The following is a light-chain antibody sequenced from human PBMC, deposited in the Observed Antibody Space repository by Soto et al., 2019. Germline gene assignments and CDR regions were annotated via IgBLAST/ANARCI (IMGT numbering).Light chain of an antibody. CDR3: QHYCSSPFT. Sequence: DIQMTQSPSSLSAFLGDRVTITCRASQGISDYLVWYQQKPGQVPKLLIYAASTLQSGVPPRFSGTGSGTDFTLTISSLQPEDVATYYCQHYCSSPFTFGPGTKVDIK. CDR1: QGISDY. CDR2: AAS. J-gene: IGKJ3*01. V-gene: IGKV1-27*01.